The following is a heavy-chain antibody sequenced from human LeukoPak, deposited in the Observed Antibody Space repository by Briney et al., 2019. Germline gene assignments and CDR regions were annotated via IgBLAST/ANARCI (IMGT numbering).Heavy chain of an antibody. V-gene: IGHV4-39*07. CDR3: ARVGRGIAVAGTWFDP. J-gene: IGHJ5*02. CDR2: IYYSGST. CDR1: GGSISSSSYY. Sequence: SETLSLTCTVSGGSISSSSYYWGWIRQPPGKGLEWIGSIYYSGSTYYNPSLKSRVTISVDTSKNQFSLKLSSVTAADTAVYYCARVGRGIAVAGTWFDPWGQGTLVTVSS. D-gene: IGHD6-19*01.